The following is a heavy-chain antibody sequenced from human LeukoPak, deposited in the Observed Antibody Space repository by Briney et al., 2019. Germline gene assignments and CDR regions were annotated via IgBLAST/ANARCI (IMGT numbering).Heavy chain of an antibody. CDR3: ARVSLGDLWYFDL. D-gene: IGHD3-10*01. CDR1: GYTFTGYY. J-gene: IGHJ2*01. CDR2: INPNRGDT. Sequence: ASVKVSCKASGYTFTGYYIHWVRQAPGQGLEWMGWINPNRGDTNYAQKFQGSVTMTRDTSISTAYMELSGLRFDDTAVYYCARVSLGDLWYFDLRGRGTLVTVSS. V-gene: IGHV1-2*02.